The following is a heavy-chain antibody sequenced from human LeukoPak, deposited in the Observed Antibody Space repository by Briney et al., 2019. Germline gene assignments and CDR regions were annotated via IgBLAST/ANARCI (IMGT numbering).Heavy chain of an antibody. CDR1: GFTFSSYG. CDR3: AKEGYWYDFWSGYSSSYYFDY. D-gene: IGHD3-3*01. J-gene: IGHJ4*02. V-gene: IGHV3-30*18. Sequence: PGRSLRLSCAASGFTFSSYGMHWVRQAPGKGLEWVAVISYDGSNKYYADSVKGRFTISRDNSKNTLYLQMNSLRAEDTAVYYCAKEGYWYDFWSGYSSSYYFDYWGQGTLVTVSS. CDR2: ISYDGSNK.